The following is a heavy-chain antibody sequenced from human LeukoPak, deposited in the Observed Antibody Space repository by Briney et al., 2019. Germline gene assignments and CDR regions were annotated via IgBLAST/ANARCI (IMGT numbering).Heavy chain of an antibody. CDR2: IIPIFGTA. Sequence: SVKVSCKASGGTFSSYAISWVRQAPGQGLEWMGGIIPIFGTANYAQKFQGRVTITTDESTSTAYMELSSLRSEDTAVYYCARGSIYGSSVPGAFDIWGQGTMVTVSS. CDR3: ARGSIYGSSVPGAFDI. J-gene: IGHJ3*02. V-gene: IGHV1-69*05. CDR1: GGTFSSYA. D-gene: IGHD3-22*01.